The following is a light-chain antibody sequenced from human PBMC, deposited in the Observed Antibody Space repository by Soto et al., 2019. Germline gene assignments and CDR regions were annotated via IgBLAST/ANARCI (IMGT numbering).Light chain of an antibody. J-gene: IGLJ1*01. Sequence: QAVVTQPPSASGTPGQRVTISCSGSKSNIGSNTVNWYQQVPGTAPRLLMHTNTLRPSGVPDRFSASKSDTSASLTIGGLQSEDEAVYYCAAWDDTLIVFGSGTKLTVL. CDR3: AAWDDTLIV. V-gene: IGLV1-44*01. CDR1: KSNIGSNT. CDR2: TNT.